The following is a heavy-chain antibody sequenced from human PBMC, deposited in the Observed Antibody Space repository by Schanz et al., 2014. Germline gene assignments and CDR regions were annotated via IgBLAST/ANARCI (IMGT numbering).Heavy chain of an antibody. Sequence: QVQLLQFGGGVVQPGRSLRLSCAASGFIFSNYGMHWVRQAPGKGLEWVAVISYDGSNKYYADSVKGRFTISRDNSKNTLYLHMNTLRSEDTAVYYCAKDSTHIDIVLVPTAIDYWGQGTLVTVSS. D-gene: IGHD2-2*01. CDR3: AKDSTHIDIVLVPTAIDY. V-gene: IGHV3-30*19. J-gene: IGHJ4*02. CDR2: ISYDGSNK. CDR1: GFIFSNYG.